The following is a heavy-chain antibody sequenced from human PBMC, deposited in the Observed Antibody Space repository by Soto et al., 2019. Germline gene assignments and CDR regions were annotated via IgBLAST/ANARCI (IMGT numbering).Heavy chain of an antibody. V-gene: IGHV1-18*01. Sequence: GASVKVSCKASGYTFTSYGISWVRQAPGQGLEWMGWISAYNGNTNYAQKLQGRVTMTTDTSTSTAYMELRSLRSDDTAVYYCARAMVRGSDYYYYYGMDVWGQGTTVTVSS. CDR1: GYTFTSYG. CDR2: ISAYNGNT. J-gene: IGHJ6*02. D-gene: IGHD3-10*01. CDR3: ARAMVRGSDYYYYYGMDV.